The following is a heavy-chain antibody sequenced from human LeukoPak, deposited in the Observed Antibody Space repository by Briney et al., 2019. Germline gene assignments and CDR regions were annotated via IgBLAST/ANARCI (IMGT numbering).Heavy chain of an antibody. CDR2: INHSGST. CDR3: ARGLLHWFDP. CDR1: GGSFSGYY. V-gene: IGHV4-34*01. Sequence: PSETLSLTCAVYGGSFSGYYWSWIRQPPGKGLEWIGEINHSGSTNYNPSLKSRVTISVDTSKNQFSLKLSSVTAADTAVYYCARGLLHWFDPWGQGTLVTVSS. J-gene: IGHJ5*02.